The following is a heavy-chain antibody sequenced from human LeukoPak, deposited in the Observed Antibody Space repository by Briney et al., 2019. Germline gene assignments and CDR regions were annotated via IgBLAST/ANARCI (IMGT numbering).Heavy chain of an antibody. Sequence: GGSLRLSCAASGFTFSSYSMNWVRQAPGEGLEWVSYISSLSGTIYYADSVKGRFTISRDNSKNTLYLQMNSLRAEDTAVYYCARVVDHDYSDYYLDYWGQGTLVTVSS. V-gene: IGHV3-48*01. D-gene: IGHD4-11*01. J-gene: IGHJ4*02. CDR2: ISSLSGTI. CDR1: GFTFSSYS. CDR3: ARVVDHDYSDYYLDY.